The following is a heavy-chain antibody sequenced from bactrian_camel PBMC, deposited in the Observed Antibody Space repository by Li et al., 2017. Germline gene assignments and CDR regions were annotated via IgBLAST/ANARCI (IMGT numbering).Heavy chain of an antibody. CDR3: AADETWEPPGPWGAKAVPGPLLVRRYKF. CDR2: IYPGGGST. J-gene: IGHJ4*01. Sequence: HVQLVESGGGSVQAGGSLKLSCAASPTSYSSRTMAWFRQGPGKEREGVAAIYPGGGSTIYADSVKDRFTISHDKAENTTHLEMRDLKPDDTAMYYCAADETWEPPGPWGAKAVPGPLLVRRYKFWGRGTQVTVS. CDR1: PTSYSSRT. D-gene: IGHD3*01. V-gene: IGHV3S54*01.